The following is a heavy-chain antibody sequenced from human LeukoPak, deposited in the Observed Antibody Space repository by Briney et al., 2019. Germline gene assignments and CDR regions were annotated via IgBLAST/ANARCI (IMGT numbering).Heavy chain of an antibody. CDR1: GYTFTSYG. CDR3: ARDYYDSSGSLHDAFDI. Sequence: ASVKVSCKASGYTFTSYGISWVRQAPGQGLEWMGWISAYNGNTNYAQKLQGRVTMTTDTSTSTAYRELRSLRSDHTAVYYCARDYYDSSGSLHDAFDIWGQGTMVTVSS. D-gene: IGHD3-22*01. CDR2: ISAYNGNT. V-gene: IGHV1-18*01. J-gene: IGHJ3*02.